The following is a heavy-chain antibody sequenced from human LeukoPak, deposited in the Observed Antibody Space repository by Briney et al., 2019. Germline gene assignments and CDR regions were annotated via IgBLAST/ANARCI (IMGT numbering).Heavy chain of an antibody. V-gene: IGHV5-51*01. CDR1: GYIFTSYW. J-gene: IGHJ3*02. Sequence: GASLQISCKGSGYIFTSYWIGWVRQLPGKGLEWMGIIYPGDSDTRYSPSFQGQVTISADKSISTAYLQWSSLKASDTAMYYCATASEDPGAFDIWGQGTMVTVSS. CDR2: IYPGDSDT. CDR3: ATASEDPGAFDI.